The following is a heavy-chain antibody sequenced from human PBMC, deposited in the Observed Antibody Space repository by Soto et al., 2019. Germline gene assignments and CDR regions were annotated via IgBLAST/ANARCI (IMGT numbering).Heavy chain of an antibody. CDR2: IYPGDSDT. Sequence: GESLRISCQGSGYNRTTYWSGCLRQMPGKGLEWMGIIYPGDSDTRYSPSFQGQVTISADKYISTAYLQWSSLKASDTAMYYCARKDSSSAFDYWGQGTLVTVA. V-gene: IGHV5-51*01. J-gene: IGHJ4*02. CDR1: GYNRTTYW. D-gene: IGHD3-22*01. CDR3: ARKDSSSAFDY.